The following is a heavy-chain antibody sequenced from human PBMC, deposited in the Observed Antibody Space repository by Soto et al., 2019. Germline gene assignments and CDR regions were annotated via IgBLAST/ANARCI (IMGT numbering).Heavy chain of an antibody. D-gene: IGHD3-10*01. J-gene: IGHJ4*02. CDR3: AKGFGGRLYGPGSDAFDD. Sequence: QVRLQHWGAGLLKPSETLSRTCAVYGGSLSGYSWSWIRQPPGRGLEWIGEINHSGSTNYNPSLKSRVNISVDTPKNQFSLNLTSVTAADTAVYYCAKGFGGRLYGPGSDAFDDWGQGILVTVSS. CDR2: INHSGST. CDR1: GGSLSGYS. V-gene: IGHV4-34*01.